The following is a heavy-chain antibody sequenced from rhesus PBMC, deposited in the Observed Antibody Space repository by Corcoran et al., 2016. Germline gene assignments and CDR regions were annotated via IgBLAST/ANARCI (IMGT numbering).Heavy chain of an antibody. J-gene: IGHJ4*01. CDR2: ISGSSGSP. V-gene: IGHV4-65*01. Sequence: QVQLQESGPGLVKPSETLSLTCAVSGGSVSSSNWWSWIRQPPGKGLEWIGYISGSSGSPYSNPSLKSRVTISTDTSKNQFSLKLSSVTAADTAVYYCARHRIAAAGTFDYWGQGVLVTVSS. CDR1: GGSVSSSNW. D-gene: IGHD6-25*01. CDR3: ARHRIAAAGTFDY.